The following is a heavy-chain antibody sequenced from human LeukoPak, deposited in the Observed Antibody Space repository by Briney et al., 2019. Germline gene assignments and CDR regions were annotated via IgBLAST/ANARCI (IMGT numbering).Heavy chain of an antibody. V-gene: IGHV6-1*01. D-gene: IGHD5-24*01. CDR1: GDSVSSNSAA. CDR2: TYYRSKWYN. J-gene: IGHJ6*03. Sequence: SQTLSLTCAISGDSVSSNSAAWNWIRQSPSRGLEWLGRTYYRSKWYNDYAVSVKSRITINPDTSKNQFSLQLNSVTPEDTAVYYCARDQGERWLRSDYMDVWGKGTTVTVSS. CDR3: ARDQGERWLRSDYMDV.